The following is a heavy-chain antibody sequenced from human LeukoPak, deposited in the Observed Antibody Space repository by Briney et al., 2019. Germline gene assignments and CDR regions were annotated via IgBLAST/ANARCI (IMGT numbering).Heavy chain of an antibody. CDR1: GFTFSSYE. V-gene: IGHV3-48*03. Sequence: QSGGSLRLSCAASGFTFSSYEMNWVRQAPGKGLEWVSYISSSGSTIYYADSVKGRFTISRDNAKNSLYLQMNSLRAEDTAVYYCARGAYYNILTGYRGRLSGFDYWGQGTQVTVSS. CDR3: ARGAYYNILTGYRGRLSGFDY. CDR2: ISSSGSTI. D-gene: IGHD3-9*01. J-gene: IGHJ4*02.